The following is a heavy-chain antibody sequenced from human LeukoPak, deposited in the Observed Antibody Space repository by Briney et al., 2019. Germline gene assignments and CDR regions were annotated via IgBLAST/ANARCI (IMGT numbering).Heavy chain of an antibody. J-gene: IGHJ4*02. CDR2: IMPIFDTA. CDR3: AREEERIAIFGVTNSRFDY. D-gene: IGHD3-3*01. CDR1: GYTFTGYY. V-gene: IGHV1-69*13. Sequence: SVKVSCKASGYTFTGYYMHWVRQAPGQGLEWMGGIMPIFDTADYAQKFQGRITITADESTSTVYMELSSLRSEDTAVYYCAREEERIAIFGVTNSRFDYWGQGTLVTVSS.